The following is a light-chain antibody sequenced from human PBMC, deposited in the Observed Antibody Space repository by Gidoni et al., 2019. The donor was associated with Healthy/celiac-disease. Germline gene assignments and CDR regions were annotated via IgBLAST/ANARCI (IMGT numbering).Light chain of an antibody. Sequence: EIVMTQSLATLSVSPGERATLSCRASQSVSSTLPWYQQKPGQAPRLLIYVASTRATGIPARFSGSGSGTEFTLTISSLQSEDFAVYSCQQYNNWPPFTFGQGTRLEIK. CDR3: QQYNNWPPFT. J-gene: IGKJ5*01. V-gene: IGKV3-15*01. CDR1: QSVSST. CDR2: VAS.